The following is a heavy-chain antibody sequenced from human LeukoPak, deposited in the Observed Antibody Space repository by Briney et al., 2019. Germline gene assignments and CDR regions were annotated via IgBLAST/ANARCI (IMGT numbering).Heavy chain of an antibody. J-gene: IGHJ5*02. V-gene: IGHV3-30*03. CDR2: ISYDGSNK. D-gene: IGHD3-9*01. Sequence: PGRSLRLSCAASGFTFSSYGMHWVRQAPGKGLEWVAVISYDGSNKYYADSVKGRFTIPRDNSKNTLYLQMNSLRAEDTAVYYCARAGCDILSGYSPSWGQGTLVTVS. CDR1: GFTFSSYG. CDR3: ARAGCDILSGYSPS.